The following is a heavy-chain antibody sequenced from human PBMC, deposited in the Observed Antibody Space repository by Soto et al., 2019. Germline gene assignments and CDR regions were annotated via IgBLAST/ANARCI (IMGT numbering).Heavy chain of an antibody. D-gene: IGHD2-15*01. V-gene: IGHV4-31*03. Sequence: SETLSLTCTVSGGSISSGGYYWSWIRQHPGKGLEWIGYIYYSGSTYYNPSLKSRVTISVDTSKNQFSLKLSFVTAADTAVYYCARVQGYCSGGSCYSNWFDPWGQGTLVTVSS. CDR1: GGSISSGGYY. CDR2: IYYSGST. J-gene: IGHJ5*02. CDR3: ARVQGYCSGGSCYSNWFDP.